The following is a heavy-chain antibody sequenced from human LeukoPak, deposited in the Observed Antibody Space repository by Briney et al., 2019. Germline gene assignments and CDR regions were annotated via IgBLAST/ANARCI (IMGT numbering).Heavy chain of an antibody. CDR1: GFTVSSNY. D-gene: IGHD2-15*01. Sequence: GGSLRLSCAASGFTVSSNYMSWVRQAPGKGLEWVSVIYSGGSTYYADSVEGRFTISRDNAKNSLYLQMNSLRAEDTAVYYCARDFYSYRAYWGQGTLVTVSS. V-gene: IGHV3-53*01. J-gene: IGHJ4*02. CDR3: ARDFYSYRAY. CDR2: IYSGGST.